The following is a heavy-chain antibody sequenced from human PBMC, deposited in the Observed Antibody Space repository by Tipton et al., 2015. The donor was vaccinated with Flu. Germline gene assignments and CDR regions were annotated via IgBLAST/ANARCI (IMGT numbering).Heavy chain of an antibody. Sequence: TLSLTCSVSGASLSSGYSYWSWVRQPAGKGLEWIGRIFTTGSTNYNPSLKSRVTISVDTSKNQFSLKLSSVTAADTAVYFCARRDYSNYVSDPKNWFDPWGQGTLVTVSS. CDR1: GASLSSGYSY. CDR2: IFTTGST. V-gene: IGHV4-61*02. J-gene: IGHJ5*02. CDR3: ARRDYSNYVSDPKNWFDP. D-gene: IGHD4-11*01.